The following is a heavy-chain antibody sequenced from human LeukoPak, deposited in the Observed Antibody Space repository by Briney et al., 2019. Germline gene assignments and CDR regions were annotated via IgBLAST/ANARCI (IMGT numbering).Heavy chain of an antibody. V-gene: IGHV4-4*02. J-gene: IGHJ4*02. D-gene: IGHD3-16*02. Sequence: SGTLSLTCAVSGGSISSSNWWSWIRQPPGKGLEWIGEIYHSGSTNYNPSLKSRVTISVDKSKTQFSLKLSSVTAADTAVYYCAREGDYVWGSYRPKVFFDYWGQGTLVTVSS. CDR2: IYHSGST. CDR1: GGSISSSNW. CDR3: AREGDYVWGSYRPKVFFDY.